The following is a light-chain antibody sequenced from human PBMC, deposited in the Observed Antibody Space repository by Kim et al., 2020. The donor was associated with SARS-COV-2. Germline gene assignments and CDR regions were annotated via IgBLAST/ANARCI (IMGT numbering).Light chain of an antibody. V-gene: IGLV1-51*01. CDR2: DND. J-gene: IGLJ3*02. Sequence: QSVLTQPPSVSAAPGHKVTISCSGSHSNIGNNPVSWYQQFPGTAPRLITYDNDKRPSGIPDRFSSSKSGTSATLGITGLRTGDEADYYCATWDSSLSVGVFGGGTKVTVL. CDR3: ATWDSSLSVGV. CDR1: HSNIGNNP.